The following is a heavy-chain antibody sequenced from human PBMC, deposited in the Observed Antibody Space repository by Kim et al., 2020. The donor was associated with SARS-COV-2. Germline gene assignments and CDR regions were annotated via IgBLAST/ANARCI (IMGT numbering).Heavy chain of an antibody. V-gene: IGHV1-18*01. CDR3: ARDWGTLRYFDWLFREDYYYYGMDV. J-gene: IGHJ6*02. D-gene: IGHD3-9*01. CDR2: ISAYNGNT. CDR1: GYTFTSYG. Sequence: ASVKVSCKASGYTFTSYGISWVRQAPGQGLEWMGWISAYNGNTNYAQKLQGRVTMTTDTSTSTAYMELRSLRSDDTAVYYCARDWGTLRYFDWLFREDYYYYGMDVWGQGTTVTVSS.